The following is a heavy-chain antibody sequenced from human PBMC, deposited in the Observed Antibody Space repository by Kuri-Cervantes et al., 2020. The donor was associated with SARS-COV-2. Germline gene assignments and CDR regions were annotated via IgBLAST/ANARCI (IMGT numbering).Heavy chain of an antibody. J-gene: IGHJ6*02. D-gene: IGHD4-17*01. V-gene: IGHV4-34*01. Sequence: SETLSLTCAVYGGSFSGYYWSWIRQPPGKGLEWIGEINHSGSTNYNPSLKSRVTISVDTSKNQFSLKLSSVTAADTAVYYCARVSTVTTKGRNYYYYGMDVWGQGTTVTVSS. CDR3: ARVSTVTTKGRNYYYYGMDV. CDR1: GGSFSGYY. CDR2: INHSGST.